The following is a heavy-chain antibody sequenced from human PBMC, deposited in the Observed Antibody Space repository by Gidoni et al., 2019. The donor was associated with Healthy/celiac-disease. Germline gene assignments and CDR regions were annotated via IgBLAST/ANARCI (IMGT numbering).Heavy chain of an antibody. V-gene: IGHV3-30*18. CDR2: ISYDGSNK. J-gene: IGHJ4*02. CDR1: GFPFSSYG. CDR3: AKDNSDYGDSTFDY. Sequence: QVQLVESGGGVVQPGRSLRLSCAASGFPFSSYGLHWVRQAPGKGLEWVAVISYDGSNKYYADSVKGRFTISRDNSKNTLYLQMNSLRAEDTAVYYCAKDNSDYGDSTFDYWGQGTLVTVSS. D-gene: IGHD4-17*01.